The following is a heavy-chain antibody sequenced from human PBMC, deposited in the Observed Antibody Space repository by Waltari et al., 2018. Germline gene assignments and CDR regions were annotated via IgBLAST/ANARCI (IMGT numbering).Heavy chain of an antibody. D-gene: IGHD6-13*01. V-gene: IGHV4-34*01. J-gene: IGHJ4*02. Sequence: QVQLQQWGAGLLKPSETLSLTCAVYGGSFSGYYWSWIRQPPGQGLEWIGEINHSGRTNYNPALKSRVTISVDTSKNQFSLKLSSVTAADTAVYYCARGVAALGGGFDYWGQGTLVTVSS. CDR3: ARGVAALGGGFDY. CDR2: INHSGRT. CDR1: GGSFSGYY.